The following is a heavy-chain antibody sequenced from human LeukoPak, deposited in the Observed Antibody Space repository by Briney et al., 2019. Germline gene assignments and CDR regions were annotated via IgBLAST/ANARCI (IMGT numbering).Heavy chain of an antibody. CDR2: ISYAGSIE. CDR3: ASQGPYYDLWSGYALDY. J-gene: IGHJ4*02. V-gene: IGHV3-30-3*01. Sequence: GGSLRLSCAASGFTFSDYPVHWVRQAPGKGLEWVAVISYAGSIEFYADSVKGRFTISRDNSKNTLFLQMNSLRAEDTAVYYCASQGPYYDLWSGYALDYWGQGTLVTVSS. D-gene: IGHD3-3*01. CDR1: GFTFSDYP.